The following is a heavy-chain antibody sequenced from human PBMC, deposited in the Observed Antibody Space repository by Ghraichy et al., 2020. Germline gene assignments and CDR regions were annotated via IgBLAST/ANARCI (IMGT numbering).Heavy chain of an antibody. J-gene: IGHJ4*02. CDR3: ARSRSSTVDY. Sequence: SQTLSLTCAISGDSVSSTSATWSWIRQSPSRGLEWLGRTYFRSKCDNDYAMSMKGRITINPDTSKNQFALQLNSVTPEDTAVYYCARSRSSTVDYWGQGTQVTVSS. CDR1: GDSVSSTSAT. V-gene: IGHV6-1*01. D-gene: IGHD2-2*01. CDR2: TYFRSKCDN.